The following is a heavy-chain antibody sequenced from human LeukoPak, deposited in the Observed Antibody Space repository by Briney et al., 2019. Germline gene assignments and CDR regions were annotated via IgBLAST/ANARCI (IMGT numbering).Heavy chain of an antibody. J-gene: IGHJ4*02. V-gene: IGHV3-74*01. CDR2: IISGGSST. Sequence: PGGSLRLSCAASGFTFSDYWMHWVRQTPGEGLVWVSRIISGGSSTSYADSVKGRFTISRDNAKNTLYLQMNSLRVEDTAVYYCARDGSLPDYWGQGTLVTVSS. CDR3: ARDGSLPDY. CDR1: GFTFSDYW.